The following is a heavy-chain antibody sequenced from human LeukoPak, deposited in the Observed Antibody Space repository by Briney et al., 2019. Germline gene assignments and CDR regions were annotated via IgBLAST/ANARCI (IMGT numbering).Heavy chain of an antibody. CDR2: ISGSGGST. CDR3: AKDPNPAARGLWQPSSSRPFGY. D-gene: IGHD6-6*01. CDR1: GFTFSSYA. J-gene: IGHJ4*02. Sequence: QSGGSLRLSCAASGFTFSSYAMSCVRQAPGKGLEWVSAISGSGGSTYYADSVKGRFTISRDNSKNTLYLQMNSLRAEDTAVYYCAKDPNPAARGLWQPSSSRPFGYWGQGTLVTVSS. V-gene: IGHV3-23*01.